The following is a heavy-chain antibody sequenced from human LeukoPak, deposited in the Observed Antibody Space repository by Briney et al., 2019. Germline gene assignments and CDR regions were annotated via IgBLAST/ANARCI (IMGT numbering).Heavy chain of an antibody. CDR1: GGSFSGYY. J-gene: IGHJ4*02. Sequence: PSETLSLTCAVYGGSFSGYYWTWIRQPPGKGLEWIGEINHGGSSNYNPSFEGRVTISPDTSKNQFSLRLRSVTAADTAVYYCARTYYSGSSGLFDYWGQGTLVTVSS. D-gene: IGHD3-22*01. V-gene: IGHV4-34*01. CDR2: INHGGSS. CDR3: ARTYYSGSSGLFDY.